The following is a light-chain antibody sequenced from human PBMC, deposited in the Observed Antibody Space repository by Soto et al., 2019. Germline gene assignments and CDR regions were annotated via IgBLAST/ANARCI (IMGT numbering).Light chain of an antibody. CDR1: SSDVGGYNY. Sequence: SALTQPASVSGSPGQSITISCPGNSSDVGGYNYVSWYQQHPGKAPKLMIYDVSNRPSGVSNRFSGSKSGNTASLTISGLQAEDEADYYCSSYTSSSPYVFGTGTRSPS. V-gene: IGLV2-14*01. J-gene: IGLJ1*01. CDR3: SSYTSSSPYV. CDR2: DVS.